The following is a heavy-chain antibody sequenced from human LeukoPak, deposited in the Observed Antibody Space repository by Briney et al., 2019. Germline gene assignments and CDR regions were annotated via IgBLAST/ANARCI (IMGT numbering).Heavy chain of an antibody. CDR2: IKQDGSEK. Sequence: GGSLRLSCAASGFTFSSYWMSWVRQAPGKGLEWVANIKQDGSEKYYVDSVKGRFTISRNNAKNSLFLQMNSLRADDTAVYYCARGSGLYYIHWGQGTLVTVSS. V-gene: IGHV3-7*05. CDR1: GFTFSSYW. CDR3: ARGSGLYYIH. D-gene: IGHD1-26*01. J-gene: IGHJ4*02.